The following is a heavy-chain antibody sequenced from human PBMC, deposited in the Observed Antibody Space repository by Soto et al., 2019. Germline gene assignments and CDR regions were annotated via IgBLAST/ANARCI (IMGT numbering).Heavy chain of an antibody. V-gene: IGHV1-18*04. D-gene: IGHD1-26*01. J-gene: IGHJ6*02. CDR1: GYTFTSYG. Sequence: QVQLVQSGAEVKKPGASVKVSCKASGYTFTSYGISWVRQAPGQGLEWMGWISAYNGNTNYAQKLQGRVTMTTDTSTSTAYMELRSLRADDTAVYYCARDSVYSGSYYNYYYGMDVWGQGTTVTVSS. CDR3: ARDSVYSGSYYNYYYGMDV. CDR2: ISAYNGNT.